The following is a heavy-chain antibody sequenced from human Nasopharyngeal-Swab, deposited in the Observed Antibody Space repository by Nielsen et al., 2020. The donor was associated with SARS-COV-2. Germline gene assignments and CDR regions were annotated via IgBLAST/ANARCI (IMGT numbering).Heavy chain of an antibody. Sequence: WIRQPPGKGLEWIGSIHNSGTPYYIPSLKSRVTISVDTSKNQFSLKLSSVTAADTAVYYCAREALKELLWFGESSSYYGMDVWGQGTTVTVSS. CDR3: AREALKELLWFGESSSYYGMDV. CDR2: IHNSGTP. D-gene: IGHD3-10*01. V-gene: IGHV4-39*07. J-gene: IGHJ6*02.